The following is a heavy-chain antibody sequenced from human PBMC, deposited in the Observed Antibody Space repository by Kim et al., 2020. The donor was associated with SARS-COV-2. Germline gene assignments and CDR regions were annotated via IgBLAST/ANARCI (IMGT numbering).Heavy chain of an antibody. CDR3: ARPFCGGDCSDIGYWYFDL. J-gene: IGHJ2*01. V-gene: IGHV5-51*01. D-gene: IGHD2-21*01. Sequence: GESLKISCKGSGYSFTSYWIGWVRQMPGKGLEWMGIIYPGDSDTRYSPSFQGQVTISADKSISTAYLQWSSLKASDTAMYYCARPFCGGDCSDIGYWYFDLWGRGTLVTVAS. CDR1: GYSFTSYW. CDR2: IYPGDSDT.